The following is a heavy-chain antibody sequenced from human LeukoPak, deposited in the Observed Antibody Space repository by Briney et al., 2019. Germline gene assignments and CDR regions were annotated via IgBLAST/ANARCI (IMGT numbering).Heavy chain of an antibody. CDR2: ISAYNGNT. D-gene: IGHD1-26*01. CDR1: GYTFNSYG. J-gene: IGHJ3*02. CDR3: ARGAYSGTHRHFDI. V-gene: IGHV1-18*01. Sequence: ASVKVSCKSSGYTFNSYGIIWVRQAPGQGLEWMGWISAYNGNTNYPQKFQGGVTMTTDTSTSTAYMELRSLRSGDTAVYYFARGAYSGTHRHFDIWGQGPRFTVPS.